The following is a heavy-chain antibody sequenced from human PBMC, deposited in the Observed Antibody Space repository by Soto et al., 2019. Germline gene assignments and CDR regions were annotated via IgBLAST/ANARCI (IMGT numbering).Heavy chain of an antibody. CDR2: IYYSGDT. J-gene: IGHJ4*02. D-gene: IGHD4-17*01. V-gene: IGHV4-59*01. Sequence: SETLSLTCTVSGGSISSYYWSWIRQPPGKGLEWIGYIYYSGDTNYNPSLKSRVTITVDTSKNRFSLSLSSLTAADTAVYYCARDTRYGVLDYWGQGTLVTVSS. CDR3: ARDTRYGVLDY. CDR1: GGSISSYY.